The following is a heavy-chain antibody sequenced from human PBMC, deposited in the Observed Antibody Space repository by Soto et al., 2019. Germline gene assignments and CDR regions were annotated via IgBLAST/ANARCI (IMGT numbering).Heavy chain of an antibody. CDR2: ISGGGGST. CDR1: GFTFSSYA. J-gene: IGHJ4*02. D-gene: IGHD3-9*01. CDR3: AKDRTNYDILTGKYYFDY. V-gene: IGHV3-23*01. Sequence: PGGSLRLSCAASGFTFSSYAMSWVRQAPGKGLEWVSAISGGGGSTYYADSVKGRFTISRDNSKNTLYLQMNSLRAEDTAVYYCAKDRTNYDILTGKYYFDYWGQGTLVTVSS.